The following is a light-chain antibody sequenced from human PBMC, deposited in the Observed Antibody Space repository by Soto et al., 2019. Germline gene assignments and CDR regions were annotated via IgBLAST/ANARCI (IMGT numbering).Light chain of an antibody. Sequence: DIKMTKSPSTLSGSVGDRVTITCRASQTISSWLAWYQQKPGKAPKLLIYKASTLKSGVPSRFSGSGSGTEFTLTISSLQPDDFATYYCQHYNSYSEAFGQGTNVEIK. CDR2: KAS. CDR3: QHYNSYSEA. J-gene: IGKJ1*01. V-gene: IGKV1-5*03. CDR1: QTISSW.